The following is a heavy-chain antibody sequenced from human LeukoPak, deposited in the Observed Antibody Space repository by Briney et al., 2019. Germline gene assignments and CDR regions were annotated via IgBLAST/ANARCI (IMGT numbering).Heavy chain of an antibody. CDR3: ARGSVLKGFDY. J-gene: IGHJ4*02. D-gene: IGHD2-8*01. V-gene: IGHV3-13*01. CDR1: GFTFSNYD. Sequence: GGSLRLSCAAPGFTFSNYDMHWVRQATGKGLEWVSAIGTAGDTYYPGSVKGRFTISRENAKNSLYLQMNSLRAGGTAVYYCARGSVLKGFDYWGQGTLVTVSS. CDR2: IGTAGDT.